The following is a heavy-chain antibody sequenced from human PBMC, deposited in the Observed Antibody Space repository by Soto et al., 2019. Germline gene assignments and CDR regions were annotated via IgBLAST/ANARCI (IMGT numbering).Heavy chain of an antibody. CDR3: AREGGRYCSGGSCYSDY. Sequence: QVQLVQSGAEVKKPGSSVKVSCKASGGTFSSYAISWVRQAPGQVLEWMGGIIPIFGTANYAQKFQGRVTMTADESTRTAYMELSSLRSEYTAVYYCAREGGRYCSGGSCYSDYWGQGTLVTVSS. J-gene: IGHJ4*02. D-gene: IGHD2-15*01. CDR2: IIPIFGTA. V-gene: IGHV1-69*01. CDR1: GGTFSSYA.